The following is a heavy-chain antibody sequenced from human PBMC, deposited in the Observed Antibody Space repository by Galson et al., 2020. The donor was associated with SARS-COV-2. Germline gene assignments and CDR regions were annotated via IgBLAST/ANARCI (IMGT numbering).Heavy chain of an antibody. CDR3: ARDPSSYYDSSGYCGNDAFDI. D-gene: IGHD3-22*01. V-gene: IGHV3-7*01. CDR1: GFTFSNYW. J-gene: IGHJ3*02. Sequence: GGSLRLSCVASGFTFSNYWMSWVRQAPGKGLEWVAHIKQDGSEKYYADSVKGRFTISRDNGKNSLYLQVNNLRAEDTTVYYCARDPSSYYDSSGYCGNDAFDIWGQGTMVTGSS. CDR2: IKQDGSEK.